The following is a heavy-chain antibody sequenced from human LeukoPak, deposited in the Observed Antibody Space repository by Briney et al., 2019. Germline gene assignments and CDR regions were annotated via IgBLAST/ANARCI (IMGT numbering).Heavy chain of an antibody. V-gene: IGHV4-39*01. D-gene: IGHD6-13*01. Sequence: KPSETLSLTCTVSGGSISSSSYYWGWIRQPPGKGLEWIGSIYYSGSTYYNPSLKSRVTTSVDTSKNQFSLKLSSVTAADTAVYYCARHSSSWYHFDYWGREPWSPSPQ. CDR1: GGSISSSSYY. CDR2: IYYSGST. CDR3: ARHSSSWYHFDY. J-gene: IGHJ4*02.